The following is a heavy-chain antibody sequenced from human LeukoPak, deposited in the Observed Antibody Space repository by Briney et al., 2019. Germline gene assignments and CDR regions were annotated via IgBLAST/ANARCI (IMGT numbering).Heavy chain of an antibody. Sequence: PSETLSLTCAVYGGSFSGYYWSWIRQPPGKGLEWIGEINHSGSTNYNPSLKSRVTISVDTSKNQFSLKLSSVTAADTAMYYCARVASSSWYFGYYYYYGMDVWGKGTTVTVSS. CDR2: INHSGST. D-gene: IGHD6-13*01. J-gene: IGHJ6*04. V-gene: IGHV4-34*01. CDR1: GGSFSGYY. CDR3: ARVASSSWYFGYYYYYGMDV.